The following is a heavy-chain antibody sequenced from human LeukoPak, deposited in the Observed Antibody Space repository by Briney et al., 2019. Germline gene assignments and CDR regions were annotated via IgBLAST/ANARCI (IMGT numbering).Heavy chain of an antibody. V-gene: IGHV3-48*03. Sequence: GGSLRLSCAASGFTFSSYEMNWVRQAPGKGLEWVSYISSSGSTIYYADSVKGRFTISRDNAKNLLYLQMNSLRAEDTAVYYCARGSIVATLDYWGQGTLVTVSS. CDR1: GFTFSSYE. D-gene: IGHD5-12*01. J-gene: IGHJ4*02. CDR2: ISSSGSTI. CDR3: ARGSIVATLDY.